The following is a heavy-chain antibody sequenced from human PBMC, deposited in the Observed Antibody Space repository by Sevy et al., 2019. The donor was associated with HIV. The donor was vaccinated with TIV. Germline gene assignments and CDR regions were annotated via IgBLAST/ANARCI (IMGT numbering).Heavy chain of an antibody. D-gene: IGHD3-22*01. V-gene: IGHV3-74*03. Sequence: GGSLRLSCAASGFTFSRYWMHWVRQAPGKGLVWVARISTDGSSTTYADSVKGRFTISRDNAKNTLYLQMNSLRAEDTAVYYCAPDSSGFRYWGQRTLVTVSS. CDR2: ISTDGSST. J-gene: IGHJ4*02. CDR1: GFTFSRYW. CDR3: APDSSGFRY.